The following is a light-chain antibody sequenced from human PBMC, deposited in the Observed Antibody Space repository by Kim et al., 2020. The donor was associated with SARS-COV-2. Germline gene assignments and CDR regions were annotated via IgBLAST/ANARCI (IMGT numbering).Light chain of an antibody. J-gene: IGKJ1*01. Sequence: EIVLTQSPCTLSLSPGDTATLSCRVSPTITNNFLAWYQQRPGQAPRLLIYRASTRATGIPDRFSGSGSGTDFTLTIRRLEPEDFAVYYCQQYESSLGTFGQGTKVDIK. CDR2: RAS. V-gene: IGKV3-20*01. CDR1: PTITNNF. CDR3: QQYESSLGT.